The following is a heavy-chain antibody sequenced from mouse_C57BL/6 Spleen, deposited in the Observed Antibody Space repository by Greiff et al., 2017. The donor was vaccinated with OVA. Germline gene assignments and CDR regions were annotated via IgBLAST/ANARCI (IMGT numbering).Heavy chain of an antibody. Sequence: QVQLQQSGAELVKPGASVKISCKASGYAFSSYWMNWVKQRPGKGLEWIGQIYPGDGDTNYNGKFKGKATLTADKSSSTAYMQLSSLTSEDAAVYFCARGVYYGSSYYWYFDVWGTGTTVTVSS. CDR1: GYAFSSYW. CDR3: ARGVYYGSSYYWYFDV. CDR2: IYPGDGDT. D-gene: IGHD1-1*01. V-gene: IGHV1-80*01. J-gene: IGHJ1*03.